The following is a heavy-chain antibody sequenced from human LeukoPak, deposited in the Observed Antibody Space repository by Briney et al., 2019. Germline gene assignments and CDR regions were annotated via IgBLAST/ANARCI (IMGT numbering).Heavy chain of an antibody. CDR3: ARVAAVAGRGKNWFDP. CDR2: MNPNSGNT. CDR1: GYTFTSYD. D-gene: IGHD6-19*01. V-gene: IGHV1-8*01. J-gene: IGHJ5*02. Sequence: ASVKVSCKASGYTFTSYDINWVRQAPGQGLQWMGWMNPNSGNTGYAQKFQGRVTMTRNTSISTAYMELSSLRSEDTAVYYCARVAAVAGRGKNWFDPWGQGTLVTVSS.